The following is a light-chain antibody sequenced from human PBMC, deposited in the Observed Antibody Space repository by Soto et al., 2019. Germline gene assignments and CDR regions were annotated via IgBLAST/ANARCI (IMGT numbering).Light chain of an antibody. CDR1: QSVRNN. CDR2: YAS. CDR3: QQYNNWPPIT. J-gene: IGKJ5*01. Sequence: EILMTQSPATLSVSPGERATLSCRASQSVRNNLAWYQQKPGQAPRLLIYYASTRATGIPARFSGSGSGTEFTHTISSLQSEDFALYYCQQYNNWPPITFGQGTRLEIK. V-gene: IGKV3-15*01.